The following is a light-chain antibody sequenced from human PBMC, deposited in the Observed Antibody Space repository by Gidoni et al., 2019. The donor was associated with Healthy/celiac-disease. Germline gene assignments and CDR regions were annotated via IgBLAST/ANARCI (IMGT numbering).Light chain of an antibody. CDR1: QSVLYSSNNKNY. J-gene: IGKJ2*01. CDR3: QQYYSTSDT. CDR2: WAS. V-gene: IGKV4-1*01. Sequence: DIVLTQSPDSLAVSLGVRATINCKSSQSVLYSSNNKNYLAWYHQKPGQPPKLLIYWASTRESGVPDRFSGSGSGTDFTLTISSLQAEDVAVYYCQQYYSTSDTFGQGTKLEIK.